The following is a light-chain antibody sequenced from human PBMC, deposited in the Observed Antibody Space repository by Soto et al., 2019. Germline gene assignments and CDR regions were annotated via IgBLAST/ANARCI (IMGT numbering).Light chain of an antibody. CDR3: QQYNIYPWT. CDR1: QSISSW. J-gene: IGKJ1*01. CDR2: KAS. Sequence: IQMTQSPSPLSASVGDRVTITCRARQSISSWLAWYQQKPGKAPKLLIYKASSLASGVPARFSGSGSGTEFTLTISSLQSDDFATYYCQQYNIYPWTFGQGTKVEIK. V-gene: IGKV1-5*03.